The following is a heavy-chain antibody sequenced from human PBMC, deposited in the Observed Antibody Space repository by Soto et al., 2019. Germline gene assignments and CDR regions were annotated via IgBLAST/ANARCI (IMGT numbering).Heavy chain of an antibody. Sequence: QVQLAQGTCEVKKPGASVRVSCKATGYTFIRYGIAWVRQAPGQGFEWMGWISPYNDHTVYAQKFQGRVTMTADTSTRTVYMNLRGPKSDDTAVYYCARGGYYDNSWGKLSHYGLDVWGQGTSVSVSS. CDR3: ARGGYYDNSWGKLSHYGLDV. V-gene: IGHV1-18*01. J-gene: IGHJ6*02. D-gene: IGHD3-16*01. CDR2: ISPYNDHT. CDR1: GYTFIRYG.